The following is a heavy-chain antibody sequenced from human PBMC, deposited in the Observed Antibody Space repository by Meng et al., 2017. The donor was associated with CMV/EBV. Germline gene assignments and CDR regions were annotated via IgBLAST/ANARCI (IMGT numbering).Heavy chain of an antibody. Sequence: GESLKISCAASGFTFSDYYMSWIRQAPGTGLEWVSYISSIGSTIYYADSVKGRFTISRDNAKNSLYLQMNSLRAEDTAVYYCARDRLPLYYYDSSGRNAFDIWGQGTMVTVSS. CDR3: ARDRLPLYYYDSSGRNAFDI. CDR1: GFTFSDYY. D-gene: IGHD3-22*01. V-gene: IGHV3-11*04. J-gene: IGHJ3*02. CDR2: ISSIGSTI.